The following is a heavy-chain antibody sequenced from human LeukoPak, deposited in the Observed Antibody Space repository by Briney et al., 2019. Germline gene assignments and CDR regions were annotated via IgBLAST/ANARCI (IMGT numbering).Heavy chain of an antibody. CDR1: GGSISSSNW. CDR2: IYHSGST. J-gene: IGHJ4*02. D-gene: IGHD3-16*02. Sequence: SGTLSLTCAVSGGSISSSNWWSWVRQPPGKGLEWIGEIYHSGSTNYNPSLKSRVTISVDKSKNQFSLKLSSVTAADTAVYYCARVNYDYVWGSYRRFFDYWGQGTLVTVSS. V-gene: IGHV4-4*02. CDR3: ARVNYDYVWGSYRRFFDY.